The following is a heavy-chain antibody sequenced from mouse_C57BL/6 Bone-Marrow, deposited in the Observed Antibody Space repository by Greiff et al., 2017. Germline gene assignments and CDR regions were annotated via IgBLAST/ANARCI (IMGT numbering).Heavy chain of an antibody. J-gene: IGHJ2*01. CDR2: ISGGGGNT. V-gene: IGHV5-9*01. Sequence: EVMLVESGGGLVKPGGSLKLSCAASGFTFTSYTMSWVRQTPEQRLEWVATISGGGGNTYYPDSVKGRYTISRDNATNTLYLQMSRLRSEDTALYYCARHVALLLGEYDFDYWGQGTTLTVSS. D-gene: IGHD1-1*01. CDR3: ARHVALLLGEYDFDY. CDR1: GFTFTSYT.